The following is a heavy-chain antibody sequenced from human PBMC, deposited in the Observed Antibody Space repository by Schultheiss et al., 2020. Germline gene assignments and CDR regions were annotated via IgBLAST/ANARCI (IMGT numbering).Heavy chain of an antibody. CDR1: GFTFSSYA. V-gene: IGHV3-23*01. Sequence: GGSLRLSCAASGFTFSSYAMSWVRQAPGKGLEWVSAISGSGGSTYYADSMKGRFTISRDNAKNSLYLQMNSLRAEDTAVYYCARGYGNYGAYYFDYWGQGTLVNVSS. D-gene: IGHD1-7*01. CDR3: ARGYGNYGAYYFDY. CDR2: ISGSGGST. J-gene: IGHJ4*02.